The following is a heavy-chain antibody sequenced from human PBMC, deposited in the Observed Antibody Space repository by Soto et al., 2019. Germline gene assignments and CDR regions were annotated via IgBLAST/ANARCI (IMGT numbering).Heavy chain of an antibody. Sequence: QPGGSLRLSCAASVFTFNSYAMSWVRQSPGKGLEWVSGISGSGYTTYYADSVKGRFTISRDNSENTLYLQMNSLRAEDTAVYYCAKDGYCTSISCYHKTPNWFDPWGQGTLVTVSS. V-gene: IGHV3-23*01. D-gene: IGHD2-2*03. J-gene: IGHJ5*02. CDR3: AKDGYCTSISCYHKTPNWFDP. CDR1: VFTFNSYA. CDR2: ISGSGYTT.